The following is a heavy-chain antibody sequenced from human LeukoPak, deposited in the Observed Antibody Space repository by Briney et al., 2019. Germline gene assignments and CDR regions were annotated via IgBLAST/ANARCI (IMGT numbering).Heavy chain of an antibody. D-gene: IGHD3-22*01. V-gene: IGHV3-23*01. J-gene: IGHJ3*02. CDR1: GFTFSSYA. CDR2: ISGSGGST. CDR3: AKYRITMIVVGGAFDI. Sequence: GGSLRLSCAASGFTFSSYAMSWVRQAPGKGLEWVSAISGSGGSTYYADSAKGRFTISRDNSKNTLYLQMNSLRAEDTAVYYCAKYRITMIVVGGAFDIWGQGTMATVSS.